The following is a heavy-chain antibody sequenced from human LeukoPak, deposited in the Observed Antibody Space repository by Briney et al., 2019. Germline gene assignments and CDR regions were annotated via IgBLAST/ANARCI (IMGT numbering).Heavy chain of an antibody. CDR2: ISAYNGNT. CDR1: GYTFTSYG. D-gene: IGHD1-1*01. Sequence: ASVKVSCKASGYTFTSYGISWVRQAPGQGLEWMEWISAYNGNTNYAQKLQGRVTMTTDTSTSTAYMELRSLRSDDTAVYYCARFPRPNWNSYFDYWVQGTMVTVPS. V-gene: IGHV1-18*01. J-gene: IGHJ4*02. CDR3: ARFPRPNWNSYFDY.